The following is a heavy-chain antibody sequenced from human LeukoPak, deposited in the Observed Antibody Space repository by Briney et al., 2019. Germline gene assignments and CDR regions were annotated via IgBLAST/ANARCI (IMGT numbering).Heavy chain of an antibody. CDR3: ARSDFWSGYYTLGFDY. CDR2: IIPIFGTA. Sequence: SVKVSCKASGGTFSSYAISWVRQAPGQGLEWRGGIIPIFGTANYAQKFQGRVTITTDESTSTAYLELSSLRSEDTAVYYCARSDFWSGYYTLGFDYWGQGTLVTVSS. V-gene: IGHV1-69*05. CDR1: GGTFSSYA. D-gene: IGHD3-3*01. J-gene: IGHJ4*02.